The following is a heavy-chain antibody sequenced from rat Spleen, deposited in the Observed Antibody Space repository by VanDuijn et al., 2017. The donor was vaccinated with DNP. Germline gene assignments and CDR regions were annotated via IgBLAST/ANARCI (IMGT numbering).Heavy chain of an antibody. D-gene: IGHD4-3*01. V-gene: IGHV1-43*01. CDR3: ASSWVGVRGIWFAY. CDR1: GYTFTSYY. CDR2: IYTGSGGT. J-gene: IGHJ3*01. Sequence: QVQLQQSGAELAKPGSSVKISCTASGYTFTSYYISWIKQTTGQGLEYIGYIYTGSGGTNYNEKFKGKATLTVDKSSNTAFMQLSSLTPDDSAVYYCASSWVGVRGIWFAYWGQGTLVTVSS.